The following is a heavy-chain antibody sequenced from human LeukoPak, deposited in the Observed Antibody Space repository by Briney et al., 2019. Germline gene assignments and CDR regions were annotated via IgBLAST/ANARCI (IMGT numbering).Heavy chain of an antibody. CDR1: GFTFSSYG. CDR3: ARERTTVTTSAYYFDY. Sequence: GGSLRLSCAASGFTFSSYGMHWVRQAPGKGLEWVAVISYDGSNKYYADSVKGRFTISRDNSKNTLYLQMNSLRAEDTAVYYCARERTTVTTSAYYFDYWGRGTLVTVSS. CDR2: ISYDGSNK. J-gene: IGHJ4*02. V-gene: IGHV3-30*03. D-gene: IGHD4-17*01.